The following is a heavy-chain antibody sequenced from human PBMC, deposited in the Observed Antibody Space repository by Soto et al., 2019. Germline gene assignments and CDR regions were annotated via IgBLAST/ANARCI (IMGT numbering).Heavy chain of an antibody. CDR3: ARGGIPPYYFDY. CDR2: INTYNGNT. CDR1: GYTLSSHG. Sequence: QVQLVQTGAEVKKPGASVKVSCKTSGYTLSSHGISWVRQAPGQGLEWMGWINTYNGNTNYAQKVRDRVTMTTDTSTSTDFMALRSLTSDDTAVYYCARGGIPPYYFDYWGQGSLVTVSS. J-gene: IGHJ4*02. V-gene: IGHV1-18*01. D-gene: IGHD3-10*01.